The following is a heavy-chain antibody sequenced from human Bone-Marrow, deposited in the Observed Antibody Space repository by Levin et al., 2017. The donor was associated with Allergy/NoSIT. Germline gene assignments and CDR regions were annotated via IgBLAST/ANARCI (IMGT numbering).Heavy chain of an antibody. V-gene: IGHV5-10-1*01. Sequence: KARESLKISCKASGYSFTNYWITWVRQMPGKGLEWMGRIDPSDSYTDYSPSFEGHVTISAEKSISTAYIQWNSLKATDTAMYYCARHYGGNSFRFRAFDIWGQGTGVTVSS. CDR2: IDPSDSYT. CDR3: ARHYGGNSFRFRAFDI. J-gene: IGHJ3*02. CDR1: GYSFTNYW. D-gene: IGHD4-23*01.